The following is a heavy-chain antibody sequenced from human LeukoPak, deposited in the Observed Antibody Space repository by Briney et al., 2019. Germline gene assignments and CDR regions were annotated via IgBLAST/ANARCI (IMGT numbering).Heavy chain of an antibody. CDR2: IYYGGST. V-gene: IGHV4-39*07. D-gene: IGHD3-22*01. CDR1: GGSVSSSNNC. CDR3: AITPGPFDSTRNYYPFDY. Sequence: SETLSLTCTVSGGSVSSSNNCWGWIRQPPGKGLEWITSIYYGGSTYHNPSLKSRVTVSVDTSKNQFSLKLNSVTAADTAVYYCAITPGPFDSTRNYYPFDYWGQGTLVTVSS. J-gene: IGHJ4*02.